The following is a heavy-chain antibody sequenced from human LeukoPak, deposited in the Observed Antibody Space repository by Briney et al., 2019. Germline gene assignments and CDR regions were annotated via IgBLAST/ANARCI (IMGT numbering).Heavy chain of an antibody. V-gene: IGHV3-7*03. CDR2: VNKDGSEK. D-gene: IGHD1/OR15-1a*01. CDR3: ARNNDMDV. J-gene: IGHJ6*02. CDR1: GFILSNHW. Sequence: GSSLRLSCAASGFILSNHWMTWVRQAPGKGPEWVANVNKDGSEKYYVDSVKGRFTISRDTAKNSLYLQMNNLRAEDTALYYCARNNDMDVWGQGTTVIVSS.